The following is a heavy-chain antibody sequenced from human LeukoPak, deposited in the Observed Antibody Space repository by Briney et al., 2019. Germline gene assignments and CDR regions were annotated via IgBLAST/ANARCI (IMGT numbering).Heavy chain of an antibody. CDR1: GGTISTHA. CDR3: AKVRGSDAFDL. D-gene: IGHD3-10*01. J-gene: IGHJ3*01. CDR2: IIPILSQT. V-gene: IGHV1-69*11. Sequence: SVKVSCKSSGGTISTHAINWVRQAPGQGLEWTGRIIPILSQTNYALKFRGRFTMTADESTNTAYMELSSLKSEDTAVYFCAKVRGSDAFDLWGQGTMVTVSS.